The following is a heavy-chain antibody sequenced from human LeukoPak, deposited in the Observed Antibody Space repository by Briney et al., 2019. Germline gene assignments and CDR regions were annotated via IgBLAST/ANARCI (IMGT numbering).Heavy chain of an antibody. CDR1: GFTFSSYA. CDR3: AKRRLELWLNYFDY. CDR2: VSGSGGST. Sequence: GGSLRLSCAASGFTFSSYAMSWVRQAPGKGLEWVSAVSGSGGSTYYADSVKGRFTISRDNSKNTLYLQMNSLRAEDTAVYYCAKRRLELWLNYFDYWGQGTLVTVSS. J-gene: IGHJ4*02. D-gene: IGHD5-18*01. V-gene: IGHV3-23*01.